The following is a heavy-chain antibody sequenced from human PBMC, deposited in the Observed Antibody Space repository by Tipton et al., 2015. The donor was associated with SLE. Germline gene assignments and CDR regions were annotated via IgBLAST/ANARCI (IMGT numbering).Heavy chain of an antibody. CDR1: GFTVSSNY. D-gene: IGHD1-26*01. J-gene: IGHJ4*02. V-gene: IGHV3-66*02. CDR2: IYSGGST. Sequence: SLRLSCAASGFTVSSNYMSWVRQAPGKGLEWVSVIYSGGSTYYADSVKGRFTISRDNSKNTLYLQMNSLRAEDTAVYYCARDTRGIVGALEDWGQGTLITVSS. CDR3: ARDTRGIVGALED.